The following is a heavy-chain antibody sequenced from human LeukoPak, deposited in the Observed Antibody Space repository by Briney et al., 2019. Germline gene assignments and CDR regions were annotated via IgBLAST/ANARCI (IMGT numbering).Heavy chain of an antibody. CDR3: TRDAALVPGKNF. V-gene: IGHV3-11*04. CDR2: ISYSGSTL. D-gene: IGHD6-19*01. Sequence: GGSLRLSCAASGFTFSDYYMSWIRQAPGKGLEWVSYISYSGSTLYYADSVKGRLTMSRDNAKNSVYLQMNSLRAEDTVFYYCTRDAALVPGKNFWGQGTLVTVSS. CDR1: GFTFSDYY. J-gene: IGHJ4*02.